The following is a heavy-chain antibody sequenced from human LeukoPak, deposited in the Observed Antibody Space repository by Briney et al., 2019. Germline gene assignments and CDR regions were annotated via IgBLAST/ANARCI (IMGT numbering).Heavy chain of an antibody. CDR1: GFTFSSYW. V-gene: IGHV3-74*01. CDR2: INSDGSTT. Sequence: GGSLRLSCAASGFTFSSYWMHWVRQAPGRGLVWVSRINSDGSTTAYADSVRGRFTISRDNAKNTLYLQMNSLRDEDTAVYYCARALERTGYWGQGTLVTVSS. D-gene: IGHD1-1*01. CDR3: ARALERTGY. J-gene: IGHJ4*02.